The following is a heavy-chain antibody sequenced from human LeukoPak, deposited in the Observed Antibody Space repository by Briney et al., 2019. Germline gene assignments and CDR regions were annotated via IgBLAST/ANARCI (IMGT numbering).Heavy chain of an antibody. D-gene: IGHD3-22*01. CDR3: AKSMMVVVITPSFDY. Sequence: PGGSLRLSCAASGFTFSSYAMSWVRQAPGKGLEWVSAISGSGGSTYYADSVKGRFTISRDNPKNTLYLQMNSLRAEDTAVYYCAKSMMVVVITPSFDYWGQGTLVTVSS. CDR2: ISGSGGST. V-gene: IGHV3-23*01. J-gene: IGHJ4*02. CDR1: GFTFSSYA.